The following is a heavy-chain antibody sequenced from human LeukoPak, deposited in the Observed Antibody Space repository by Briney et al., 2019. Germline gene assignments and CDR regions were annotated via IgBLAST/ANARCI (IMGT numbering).Heavy chain of an antibody. CDR2: IYYSGST. J-gene: IGHJ6*02. CDR1: GGSFSGYY. Sequence: PSETLSLTCAVYGGSFSGYYWSWIRQSPGKGLEWIGSIYYSGSTYYNPSLKSRVTISVDTSKNQFSLKLSSVTAADTAVYYCAREAGYSSSWYGNYYYYGMDVWGQGTTVTVSS. V-gene: IGHV4-34*01. CDR3: AREAGYSSSWYGNYYYYGMDV. D-gene: IGHD6-13*01.